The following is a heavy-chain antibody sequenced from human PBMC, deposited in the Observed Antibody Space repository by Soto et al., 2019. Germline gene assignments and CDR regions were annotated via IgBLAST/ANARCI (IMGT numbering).Heavy chain of an antibody. V-gene: IGHV3-53*01. CDR1: GFTVSSNY. CDR3: AREDYYGSGIRGY. D-gene: IGHD3-10*01. Sequence: GGSLRLSCAASGFTVSSNYMSWVRQAPGKGLEWVSVIYSGGSTYYADSVKGRFTISRDNSKNTLYLQMNSLRAEDTAVYYCAREDYYGSGIRGYWGQGTLVTVSS. J-gene: IGHJ4*02. CDR2: IYSGGST.